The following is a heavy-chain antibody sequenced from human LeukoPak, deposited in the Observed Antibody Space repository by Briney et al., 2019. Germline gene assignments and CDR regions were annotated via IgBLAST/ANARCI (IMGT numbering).Heavy chain of an antibody. CDR2: IYYRGTT. V-gene: IGHV4-59*12. J-gene: IGHJ4*02. Sequence: SETLSLTCTVSGDSIDSYYWSWIRKPPGKGLEWIGYIYYRGTTSYNPFLKSRVTISVDTSKNQFSLKLNSVTAADTAVYYCARLPRYGGYDHFDYWGQGILVIVSS. D-gene: IGHD5-12*01. CDR3: ARLPRYGGYDHFDY. CDR1: GDSIDSYY.